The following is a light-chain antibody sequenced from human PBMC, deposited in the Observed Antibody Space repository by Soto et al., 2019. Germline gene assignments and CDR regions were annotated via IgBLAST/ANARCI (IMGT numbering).Light chain of an antibody. CDR1: QSIINY. V-gene: IGKV1-39*01. Sequence: DIQMTQSPSSLSASIGDRVTITCRASQSIINYLNWFQQKPGRAPKLLIYGTSNLQSGVPSRFSGSGSGTGFPLTLRDLQPEDFATYYWLQAYSTPFGFGPGTKVEIK. CDR3: LQAYSTPFG. CDR2: GTS. J-gene: IGKJ3*01.